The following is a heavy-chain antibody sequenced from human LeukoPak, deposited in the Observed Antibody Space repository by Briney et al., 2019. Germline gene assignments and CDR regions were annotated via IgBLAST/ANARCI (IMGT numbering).Heavy chain of an antibody. Sequence: GGSLRLSCAASGFTFSSYWMHWVRHAPGKGLVWVSRINSDGYSTSYADSVKGRFTTSRDNAKNTLNLQMNSLRAEDTAVYYCARYLATGYFDYWGQGSLVTVSS. CDR2: INSDGYST. V-gene: IGHV3-74*01. CDR3: ARYLATGYFDY. D-gene: IGHD2/OR15-2a*01. CDR1: GFTFSSYW. J-gene: IGHJ4*02.